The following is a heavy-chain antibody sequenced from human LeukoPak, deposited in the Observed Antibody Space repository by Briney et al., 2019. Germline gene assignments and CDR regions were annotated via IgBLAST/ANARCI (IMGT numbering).Heavy chain of an antibody. V-gene: IGHV3-66*02. J-gene: IGHJ4*02. Sequence: GGSLRLSCAASGFTVSSNYMNWVRQAPGKGLEWVSVLYSAGNTFYADSVKGRITTSRDNSKNTLYLQMNSLRPEDTAVYYCARAREYLAIDYWGQGTLVTVPS. D-gene: IGHD2/OR15-2a*01. CDR2: LYSAGNT. CDR1: GFTVSSNY. CDR3: ARAREYLAIDY.